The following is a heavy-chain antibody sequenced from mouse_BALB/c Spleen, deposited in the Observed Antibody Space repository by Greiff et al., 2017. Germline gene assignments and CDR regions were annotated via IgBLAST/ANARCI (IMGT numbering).Heavy chain of an antibody. CDR3: AGEGGYDGYWYFDV. CDR2: INPGSGGT. CDR1: GYAFTNYL. J-gene: IGHJ1*01. Sequence: VQLQQSGAELVRPGTSVKVSCKASGYAFTNYLIEWVKQRPGQGLEWIGVINPGSGGTNYNEKFKGKATLTADKSSSTAYMQLSSLTSDDSAVYFCAGEGGYDGYWYFDVWGAGTTVTVSS. D-gene: IGHD2-2*01. V-gene: IGHV1-54*01.